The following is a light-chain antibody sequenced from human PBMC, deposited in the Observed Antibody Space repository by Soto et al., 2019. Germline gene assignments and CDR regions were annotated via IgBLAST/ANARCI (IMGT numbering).Light chain of an antibody. CDR2: GAS. CDR1: QNVGNN. J-gene: IGKJ1*01. Sequence: EIVMTQSPATLSVSPGERATLSCRASQNVGNNLVWYQQKPGQAPRLLIYGASTRAAGVPDRFSGSGSGTEFTLTISGLQSDDFAVYYCQQFNNWPPWTFGQGTKVDIK. CDR3: QQFNNWPPWT. V-gene: IGKV3-15*01.